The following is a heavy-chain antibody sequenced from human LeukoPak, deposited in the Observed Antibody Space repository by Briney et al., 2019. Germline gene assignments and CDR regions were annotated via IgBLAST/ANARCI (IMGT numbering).Heavy chain of an antibody. V-gene: IGHV4-39*01. Sequence: SETLSLTCTVSGGSVSSSSYYWGWIRQSPGKGLEWIGGISYSGTNYNNPSLKSRVSISIDTSKNQFSVKLTSVTAADAAMYYCASLGTLRSWGQGTLVTVSS. CDR1: GGSVSSSSYY. D-gene: IGHD7-27*01. J-gene: IGHJ5*02. CDR2: ISYSGTN. CDR3: ASLGTLRS.